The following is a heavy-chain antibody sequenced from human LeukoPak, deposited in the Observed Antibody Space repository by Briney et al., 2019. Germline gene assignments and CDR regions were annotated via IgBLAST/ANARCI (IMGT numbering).Heavy chain of an antibody. V-gene: IGHV3-23*01. CDR1: GFTFSSYW. CDR2: ISGSGTNT. J-gene: IGHJ4*02. CDR3: AKSSRPVTAMAFFDY. D-gene: IGHD5-18*01. Sequence: GGSLRLSCAASGFTFSSYWMHWVRQAPGKGLEWVSGISGSGTNTNYADSVKGRFTISRDNSKNTVYLQMKSLRAEDTAVYYCAKSSRPVTAMAFFDYWGQGTLVTVSS.